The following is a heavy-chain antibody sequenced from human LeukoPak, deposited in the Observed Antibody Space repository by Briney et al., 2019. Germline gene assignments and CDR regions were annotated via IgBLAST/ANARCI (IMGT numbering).Heavy chain of an antibody. V-gene: IGHV3-23*01. CDR1: GFTFSTYT. Sequence: GGSLRLSCAASGFTFSTYTMCWVRQAPRQGLEWVSAISGSGDRRYYADSVEGRYTISRENSRSTLYLQMNSLRAEDTAVYYCAKEVGVGHMDVWGKGTTVTVSS. J-gene: IGHJ6*03. CDR3: AKEVGVGHMDV. D-gene: IGHD2-15*01. CDR2: ISGSGDRR.